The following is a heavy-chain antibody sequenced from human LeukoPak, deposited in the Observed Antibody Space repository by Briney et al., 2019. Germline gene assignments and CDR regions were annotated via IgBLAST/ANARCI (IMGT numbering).Heavy chain of an antibody. J-gene: IGHJ5*02. CDR3: ARRWYVGPNWFDP. V-gene: IGHV4-59*01. Sequence: PSETLSLTCTVSGGSLSSYYWSWIRQPPGKGLEWIGYIYYSGSTNYNPSLKSRVTISVDTSKNQFSLKLSSVTAADTAVYYCARRWYVGPNWFDPWGQGTLVTVSS. D-gene: IGHD4-23*01. CDR2: IYYSGST. CDR1: GGSLSSYY.